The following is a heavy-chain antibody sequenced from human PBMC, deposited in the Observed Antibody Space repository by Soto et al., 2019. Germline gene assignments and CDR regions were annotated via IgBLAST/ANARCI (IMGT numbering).Heavy chain of an antibody. CDR2: IGSGGSRI. CDR1: GFTFSNYE. Sequence: GGSLRLSCAASGFTFSNYEMNWVRQSPGKGLEWVSYIGSGGSRIYYADSVKGRFTISRDNTKNSLYLQMNSLRAEDTAVYYCVRYHYDSSGYYPDYWGQGTLVTVSS. J-gene: IGHJ4*02. CDR3: VRYHYDSSGYYPDY. D-gene: IGHD3-22*01. V-gene: IGHV3-48*03.